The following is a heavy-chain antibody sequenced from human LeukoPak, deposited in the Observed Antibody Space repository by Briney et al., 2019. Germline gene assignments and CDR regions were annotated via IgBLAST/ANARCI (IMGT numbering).Heavy chain of an antibody. J-gene: IGHJ3*02. D-gene: IGHD1-26*01. V-gene: IGHV4-39*01. CDR1: GGSISSSGYY. CDR2: FYYTGST. Sequence: PSETLSLTCTVSGGSISSSGYYWGWIRQPPGKGLECIGSFYYTGSTFYNPSLKSRVTISVDTSKNQFSLKLSSVTAADTAVYYCARRSGTYHAFDIWGQGTMVTVSS. CDR3: ARRSGTYHAFDI.